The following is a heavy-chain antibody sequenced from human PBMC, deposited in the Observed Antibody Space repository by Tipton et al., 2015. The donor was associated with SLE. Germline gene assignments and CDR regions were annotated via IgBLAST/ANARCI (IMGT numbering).Heavy chain of an antibody. J-gene: IGHJ4*02. V-gene: IGHV3-33*01. D-gene: IGHD3-10*01. CDR2: IWYDGSNK. CDR3: APAGDYYGTGKIDY. Sequence: SLRLSCAASGFTFSDYYMSWTRQAPGKGLEWVSVIWYDGSNKYYADSVKGRFTISRDNSKNTLYLQMNSLRAEDTAVYYCAPAGDYYGTGKIDYWGQGALVTVSS. CDR1: GFTFSDYY.